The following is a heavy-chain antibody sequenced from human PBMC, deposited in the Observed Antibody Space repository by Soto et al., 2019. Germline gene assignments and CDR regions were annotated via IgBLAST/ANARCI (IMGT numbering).Heavy chain of an antibody. D-gene: IGHD5-18*01. Sequence: PGGSLRLSCAASGFTFSSYSMNWVRQAPGKWLEWVSSISSSSSYIYYADSVKGRFTISRDNAKNSLYLQMNSLRAEDTAVYYCARDRDTAMPRGAFDIWGQGXMVTV. CDR3: ARDRDTAMPRGAFDI. J-gene: IGHJ3*02. CDR2: ISSSSSYI. V-gene: IGHV3-21*01. CDR1: GFTFSSYS.